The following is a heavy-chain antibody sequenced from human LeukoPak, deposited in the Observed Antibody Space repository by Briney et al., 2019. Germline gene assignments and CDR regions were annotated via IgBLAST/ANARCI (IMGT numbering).Heavy chain of an antibody. CDR3: AKDLDSSGYYYFDH. V-gene: IGHV3-33*06. D-gene: IGHD3-22*01. Sequence: GGSLRLSCAASGFTFSSYGMHWVRQALGKGLEWVAVIWYDGSNKYYADSVKGRFTISRGNSKNTLYLQMNSLRAEDTAVYYCAKDLDSSGYYYFDHWGQGTLVTVSS. J-gene: IGHJ4*02. CDR2: IWYDGSNK. CDR1: GFTFSSYG.